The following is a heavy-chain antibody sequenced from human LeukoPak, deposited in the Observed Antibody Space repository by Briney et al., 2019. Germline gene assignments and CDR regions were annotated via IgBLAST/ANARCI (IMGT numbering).Heavy chain of an antibody. V-gene: IGHV3-48*03. CDR2: IGSSGAIR. D-gene: IGHD6-19*01. CDR3: ALLAVASDFDY. J-gene: IGHJ4*02. Sequence: GGSLRLSCAVAAFPSSAYEMNWVRQAPGKGLEWVSNIGSSGAIRHYADSVKGRFSISRDNAENSLFLQMNSLRVEDTGIYYCALLAVASDFDYWGQGALVTVSS. CDR1: AFPSSAYE.